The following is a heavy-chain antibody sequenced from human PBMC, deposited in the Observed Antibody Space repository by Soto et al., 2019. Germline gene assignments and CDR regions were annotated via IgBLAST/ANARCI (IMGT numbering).Heavy chain of an antibody. V-gene: IGHV4-4*02. J-gene: IGHJ5*02. Sequence: QVQLQESGPGLVKPSGTLSLTCAVSGDSISSNNWWSWVRQPPGKGLAWIGEIYHSGTTNYNPSLKGRVIISVAKAKNQFSLKLSSVTAADTAVYYCERERDLDWGGTWFDPWGQGTLVTVSS. D-gene: IGHD3-3*01. CDR3: ERERDLDWGGTWFDP. CDR1: GDSISSNNW. CDR2: IYHSGTT.